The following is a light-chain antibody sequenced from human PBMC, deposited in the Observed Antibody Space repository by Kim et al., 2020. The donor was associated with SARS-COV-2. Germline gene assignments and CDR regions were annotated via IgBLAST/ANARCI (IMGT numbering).Light chain of an antibody. CDR2: QDS. J-gene: IGLJ2*01. CDR1: KLGDKY. CDR3: QASDSSTVV. Sequence: SYELTQPPSVSVSPGQTASITCSGDKLGDKYACWYQQKPGQSPVLVLYQDSKRPSGIPERFSGSNSGNTATLTISGTQSIDEADYYCQASDSSTVVFGGG. V-gene: IGLV3-1*01.